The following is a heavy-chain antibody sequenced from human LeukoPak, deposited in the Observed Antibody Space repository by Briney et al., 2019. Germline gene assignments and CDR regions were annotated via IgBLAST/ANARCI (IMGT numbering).Heavy chain of an antibody. CDR2: IYYSGST. J-gene: IGHJ4*02. V-gene: IGHV4-59*01. Sequence: SETLSLTCTVSGGSISSYYWSWIRQPPGKGLEWIGYIYYSGSTNYNPSLKSRVTISVDTSKNQFSLKLSSVTAADTAVYYCASSPYSYGYEFEYWGQGTLVTVSS. CDR1: GGSISSYY. D-gene: IGHD5-18*01. CDR3: ASSPYSYGYEFEY.